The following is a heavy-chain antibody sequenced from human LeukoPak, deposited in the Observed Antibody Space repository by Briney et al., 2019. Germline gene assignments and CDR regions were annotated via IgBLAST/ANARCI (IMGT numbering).Heavy chain of an antibody. CDR1: GFTFSSYW. J-gene: IGHJ4*02. CDR2: ISYDGSNK. V-gene: IGHV3-30*03. CDR3: ARDTPQDYYYDSSGYLDY. D-gene: IGHD3-22*01. Sequence: GGSLRLSCAASGFTFSSYWMHWVRQAPGKGLEWVAVISYDGSNKYYADSVKGRFTISRDNSKNTLYLQMNSLRAEDTAVYYCARDTPQDYYYDSSGYLDYWGQGTLVTVSS.